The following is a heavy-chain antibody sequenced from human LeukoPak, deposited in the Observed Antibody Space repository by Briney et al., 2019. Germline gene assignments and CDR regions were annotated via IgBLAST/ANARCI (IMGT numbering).Heavy chain of an antibody. J-gene: IGHJ4*02. CDR2: INPSGGST. CDR3: ARGGLPDERYTYGYDFDY. Sequence: ASVKVSCKASGYAFTSSFMHWVRQAPGQGLEWMGIINPSGGSTSYAQKFQGRVTVTRDKATSTVYMELSSLRSDDTAVYFCARGGLPDERYTYGYDFDYWGQGTLVTVSS. V-gene: IGHV1-46*01. D-gene: IGHD5-18*01. CDR1: GYAFTSSF.